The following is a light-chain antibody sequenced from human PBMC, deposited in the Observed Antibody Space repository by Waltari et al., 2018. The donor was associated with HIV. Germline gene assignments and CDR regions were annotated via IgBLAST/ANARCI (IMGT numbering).Light chain of an antibody. V-gene: IGLV2-23*01. Sequence: QSALTQPASVSGSPGQSITISCTGTSSDVGSYNLFSWYQQHPGKAPKVMIYEGSKRPSGFSNRFSGSKSGNTASLTSSGLQAEDEADYYCCSYTGSSTRRPYVFGTGTKVTVL. J-gene: IGLJ1*01. CDR1: SSDVGSYNL. CDR2: EGS. CDR3: CSYTGSSTRRPYV.